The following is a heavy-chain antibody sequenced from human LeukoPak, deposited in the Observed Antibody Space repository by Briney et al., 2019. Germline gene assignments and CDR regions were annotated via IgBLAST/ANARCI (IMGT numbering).Heavy chain of an antibody. D-gene: IGHD6-6*01. Sequence: GGSLRLSCVASGFTFSSYWMHWVRQDPRKGLVWVSRISGDGRNINYADSVRGRFTISRDNAKNTLYLQMNTLRVEDTAVYYCARDLSGSSSREDYWGQGTLVTVSP. V-gene: IGHV3-74*01. J-gene: IGHJ4*02. CDR3: ARDLSGSSSREDY. CDR2: ISGDGRNI. CDR1: GFTFSSYW.